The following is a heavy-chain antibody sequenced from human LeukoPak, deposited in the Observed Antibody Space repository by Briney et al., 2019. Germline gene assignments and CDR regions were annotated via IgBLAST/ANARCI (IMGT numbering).Heavy chain of an antibody. J-gene: IGHJ5*02. V-gene: IGHV3-23*01. Sequence: GGSLRLSCAASGFTFGDYAMYWVRQAPGKGLEWVSAISGSGGSTYYADSVKGRFTISRDNSKNTLYLQMNSLRAEDTAVYYCAKDRTGHNWFDPWGQGTLVTVSS. CDR1: GFTFGDYA. CDR2: ISGSGGST. D-gene: IGHD4-17*01. CDR3: AKDRTGHNWFDP.